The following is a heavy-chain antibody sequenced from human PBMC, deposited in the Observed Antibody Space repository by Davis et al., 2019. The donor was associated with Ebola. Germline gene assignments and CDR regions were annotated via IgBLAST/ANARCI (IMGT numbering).Heavy chain of an antibody. D-gene: IGHD1-26*01. V-gene: IGHV3-30*02. CDR3: AKFGWELRGFDY. CDR1: GFTFSSYG. J-gene: IGHJ4*02. CDR2: IWYDGRNK. Sequence: GGSLRLSCSVSGFTFSSYGLHWVRQPPGKGLEWVAVIWYDGRNKYYADSVKGQFTISRDNSKNTLYLQMNSLRAEDTAVYYCAKFGWELRGFDYWGQGTLVTVSS.